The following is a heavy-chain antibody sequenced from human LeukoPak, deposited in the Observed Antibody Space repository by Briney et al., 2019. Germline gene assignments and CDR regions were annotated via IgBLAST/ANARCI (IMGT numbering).Heavy chain of an antibody. J-gene: IGHJ3*02. CDR3: AKSLLTTASGTGRAFDI. CDR1: GFTFSSYW. CDR2: IKEDGSEN. Sequence: PGGSLRLSCAASGFTFSSYWMSWVRQAPGKGLEWVANIKEDGSENYYVESVRGRFTISRDNSKNTLYLQMNSLRAEDTAEYYCAKSLLTTASGTGRAFDIWGQGTMVTVSA. D-gene: IGHD1-26*01. V-gene: IGHV3-7*03.